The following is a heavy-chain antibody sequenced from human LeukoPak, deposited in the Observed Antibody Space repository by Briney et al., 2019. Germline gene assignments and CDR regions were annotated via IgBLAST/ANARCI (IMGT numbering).Heavy chain of an antibody. Sequence: GGSLRLSCAASGFTFSSYAMSWVRQAPGKGLEWVSAISGSGGSTYYADSVKGRFTISRDNSKNTLYLQMNSLRAEDTAVYYCAKVPIVVVPAAGEAFDIWGQGTMVTVSS. D-gene: IGHD2-2*01. J-gene: IGHJ3*02. CDR1: GFTFSSYA. V-gene: IGHV3-23*01. CDR2: ISGSGGST. CDR3: AKVPIVVVPAAGEAFDI.